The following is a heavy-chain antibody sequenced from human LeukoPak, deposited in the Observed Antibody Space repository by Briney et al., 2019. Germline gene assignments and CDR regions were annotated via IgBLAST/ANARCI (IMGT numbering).Heavy chain of an antibody. D-gene: IGHD2-15*01. CDR1: GFTFDDYA. J-gene: IGHJ4*02. V-gene: IGHV3-9*01. CDR2: ISWNSGSI. CDR3: AKAKREDATAGCIDY. Sequence: PGGSLRLSCAASGFTFDDYAMHWVRQAPGKGLEWVSGISWNSGSIGYADSVKGRFTISRDNAKNSLYLQMNSLRAEDTALYYCAKAKREDATAGCIDYWGQGTLVTVSS.